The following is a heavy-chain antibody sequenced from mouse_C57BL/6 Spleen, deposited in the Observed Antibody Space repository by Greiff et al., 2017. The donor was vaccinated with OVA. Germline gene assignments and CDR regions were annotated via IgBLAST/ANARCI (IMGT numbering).Heavy chain of an antibody. Sequence: LVKPGASVKISCKASGYSFTDYNMNWVKQSNGKSLEWIGVINPNYGTTSYNQKFKGKATLTVDQSSSTAYMQLNSLTSEDSAVYYCARDLPYDYDEGLYAMDYWGQGTSVTVSS. V-gene: IGHV1-39*01. CDR3: ARDLPYDYDEGLYAMDY. J-gene: IGHJ4*01. CDR2: INPNYGTT. D-gene: IGHD2-4*01. CDR1: GYSFTDYN.